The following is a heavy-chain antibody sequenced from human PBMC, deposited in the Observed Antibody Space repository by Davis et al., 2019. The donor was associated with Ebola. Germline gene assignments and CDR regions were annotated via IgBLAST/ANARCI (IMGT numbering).Heavy chain of an antibody. V-gene: IGHV4-59*12. CDR1: GGSISSYY. CDR3: ARTPPTVRIFDY. D-gene: IGHD4-17*01. Sequence: MPSETLFLTCTVSGGSISSYYWSWIRQPPGKGLEWIGYIYYSGSTNYNPSLKSRVTISVDTSKNQFSLKLSSVTAADTAVYYCARTPPTVRIFDYWGQGTLVTVSS. J-gene: IGHJ4*02. CDR2: IYYSGST.